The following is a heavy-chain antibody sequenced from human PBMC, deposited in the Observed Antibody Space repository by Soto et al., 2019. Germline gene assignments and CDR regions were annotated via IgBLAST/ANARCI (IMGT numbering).Heavy chain of an antibody. J-gene: IGHJ4*02. CDR1: GGSISSGGYS. V-gene: IGHV4-61*08. CDR2: IYYSGST. Sequence: PSETLSLTCTVSGGSISSGGYSWSWIRQPPGKGLEWIGYIYYSGSTNYNPSLKSRVTISVDTSKNQFSLKLSSVTAADTAVYYCARGIPNGSSYYFDYWGQGTLVTVSS. CDR3: ARGIPNGSSYYFDY. D-gene: IGHD3-10*01.